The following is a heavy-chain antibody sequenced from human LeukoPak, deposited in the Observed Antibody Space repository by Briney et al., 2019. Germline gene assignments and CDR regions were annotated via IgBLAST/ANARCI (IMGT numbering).Heavy chain of an antibody. J-gene: IGHJ5*02. V-gene: IGHV4-38-2*01. Sequence: SETLSLTCAVSGYSISSGYYWGWIRQPPWKGLEWIGSIYHSGSTYYNPSLKSRVTISVDTSKNQFSLKLSSVTAADTAVYYCARLLGRSLYNWNVAFDPWGQGTLVTVSS. D-gene: IGHD1-1*01. CDR3: ARLLGRSLYNWNVAFDP. CDR1: GYSISSGYY. CDR2: IYHSGST.